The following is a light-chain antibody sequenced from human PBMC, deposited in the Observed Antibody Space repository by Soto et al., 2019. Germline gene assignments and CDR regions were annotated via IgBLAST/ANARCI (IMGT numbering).Light chain of an antibody. CDR3: VSYTTTGALV. CDR2: EVS. J-gene: IGLJ2*01. V-gene: IGLV2-14*01. CDR1: IYDVGAYHY. Sequence: QSALTQPASVSGSPGQSITISCTGTIYDVGAYHYVSWYQQFPDKAPKLILYEVSNRPSGISSRFSGFRSGSTASLKVSGLQPEDDGHYYCVSYTTTGALVFGGGTKLTVL.